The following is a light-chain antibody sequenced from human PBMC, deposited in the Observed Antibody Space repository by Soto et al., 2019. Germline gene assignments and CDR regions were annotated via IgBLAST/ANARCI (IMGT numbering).Light chain of an antibody. J-gene: IGKJ4*01. CDR2: LAS. CDR3: QQFDDLPRT. CDR1: QDIKNY. Sequence: DIQMTQSPSSLSASVGDRATITCQASQDIKNYLNWYQQKPGKAPKLLMYLASTLETGVPSRFSGGGSGTHFTFTISNLQPEDIATYYCQQFDDLPRTFGGGTKVDIK. V-gene: IGKV1-33*01.